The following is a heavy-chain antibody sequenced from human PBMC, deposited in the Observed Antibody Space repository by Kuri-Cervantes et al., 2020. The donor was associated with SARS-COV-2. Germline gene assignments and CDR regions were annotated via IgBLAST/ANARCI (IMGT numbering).Heavy chain of an antibody. CDR2: MYYSGIT. Sequence: SETLSLTCTVSGGSISSYYWSWIRQPPGKGLEWIGYMYYSGITNYDPSLKSRVTISVDTSKNQLSLKLSSVTAADTAVYYCARGRPQYYDFWSGKRWFDPWGLGSRVTVSS. V-gene: IGHV4-59*01. CDR3: ARGRPQYYDFWSGKRWFDP. D-gene: IGHD3-3*01. CDR1: GGSISSYY. J-gene: IGHJ5*02.